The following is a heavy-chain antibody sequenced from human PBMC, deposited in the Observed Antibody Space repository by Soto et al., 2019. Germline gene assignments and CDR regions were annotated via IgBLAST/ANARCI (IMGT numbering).Heavy chain of an antibody. Sequence: PSETLSLTCTVSGDSISSGSSYWGWVRQPPGKGLEWIGSFYYSRDTHYNPSLKSRVTISVDTSKNQFSLKLSSVTAADTAVYYCARADYYDSSGSENNWFDPWGQGTLVTVSS. V-gene: IGHV4-39*07. CDR1: GDSISSGSSY. CDR3: ARADYYDSSGSENNWFDP. J-gene: IGHJ5*02. CDR2: FYYSRDT. D-gene: IGHD3-22*01.